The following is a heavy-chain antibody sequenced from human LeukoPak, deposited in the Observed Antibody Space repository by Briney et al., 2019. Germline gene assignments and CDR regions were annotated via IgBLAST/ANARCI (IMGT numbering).Heavy chain of an antibody. Sequence: GGSLTLSCAASGLTFSTYGVQWVRHAPGKWLVCVTCINRDGSSTDHLDTVKAPFPISRHNTRNTLYPHMNTLRAQHTAVYCCARVPYVFVLWGQGTMVTVSS. V-gene: IGHV3-74*01. CDR1: GLTFSTYG. CDR3: ARVPYVFVL. CDR2: INRDGSST. J-gene: IGHJ3*01.